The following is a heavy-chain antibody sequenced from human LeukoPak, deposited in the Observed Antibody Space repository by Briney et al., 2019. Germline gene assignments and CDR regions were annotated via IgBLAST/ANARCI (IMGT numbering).Heavy chain of an antibody. Sequence: GGPLRLSCAASGLTVNDAWMSWVRQAPGKGLEWVGRFERKADGGTVDYDAPVKGRFTISGDDSKNTLFLQMNSLEINDTAVYYCTTGGHYYGSWGQGTLVTVSS. CDR2: FERKADGGTV. CDR1: GLTVNDAW. D-gene: IGHD3-10*01. CDR3: TTGGHYYGS. J-gene: IGHJ5*02. V-gene: IGHV3-15*04.